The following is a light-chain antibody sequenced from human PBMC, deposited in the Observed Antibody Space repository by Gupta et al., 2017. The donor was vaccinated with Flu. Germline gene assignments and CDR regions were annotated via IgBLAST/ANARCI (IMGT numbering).Light chain of an antibody. CDR2: EVS. CDR3: SSYRSSSTLVV. V-gene: IGLV2-14*01. Sequence: QSALTQPAAVSVSPGQSITISCIATSSDIGGHNYVSWYQQHPGKAPKVMIYEVSNRPSGVSNRFSGSKSGNTASLTISGLQAEDEAEYYGSSYRSSSTLVVFGGGTKLTVL. CDR1: SSDIGGHNY. J-gene: IGLJ2*01.